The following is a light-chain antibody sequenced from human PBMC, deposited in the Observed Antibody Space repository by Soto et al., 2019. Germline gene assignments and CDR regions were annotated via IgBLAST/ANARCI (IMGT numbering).Light chain of an antibody. V-gene: IGKV2D-29*01. Sequence: DIVLTQTPLSLSLSPGQLASISCKSSQSLLHRNGKTYLYWYLKKPGQPPHLLMYEVSNRFSGVPDRFSGSGSGTDFTLKISRVETEDVGVYYCMESIRLPYTFGQGTKVDIK. CDR1: QSLLHRNGKTY. CDR3: MESIRLPYT. J-gene: IGKJ2*01. CDR2: EVS.